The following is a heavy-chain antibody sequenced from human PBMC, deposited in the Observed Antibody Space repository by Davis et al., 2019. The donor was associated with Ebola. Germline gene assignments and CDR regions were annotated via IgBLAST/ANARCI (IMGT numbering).Heavy chain of an antibody. CDR3: ASRYYYDSSGYHGGMDV. V-gene: IGHV3-53*01. CDR1: GFTVSSNY. J-gene: IGHJ6*02. D-gene: IGHD3-22*01. CDR2: IYSGGST. Sequence: GESLKISCAASGFTVSSNYMSWVRQAPGKGLEWVSVIYSGGSTYYADSVKGRFTISRDNAKNSLYLQMNSLRAEDTAVYYCASRYYYDSSGYHGGMDVWGQGTTVTVSS.